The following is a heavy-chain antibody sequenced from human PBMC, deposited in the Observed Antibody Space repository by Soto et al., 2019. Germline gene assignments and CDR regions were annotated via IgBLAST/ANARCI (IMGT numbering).Heavy chain of an antibody. CDR1: GDSISTYY. V-gene: IGHV4-4*07. CDR2: TYITGDT. J-gene: IGHJ4*02. D-gene: IGHD6-19*01. Sequence: SETLSLTCRVSGDSISTYYWSWIRQSAGKGLEWIGRTYITGDTNYNPSLKSRVTMSVDTSKNQLSLQLSSVTAADTAVYYCAREYTETVDGPTPFYFDYWGQGTPVTVS. CDR3: AREYTETVDGPTPFYFDY.